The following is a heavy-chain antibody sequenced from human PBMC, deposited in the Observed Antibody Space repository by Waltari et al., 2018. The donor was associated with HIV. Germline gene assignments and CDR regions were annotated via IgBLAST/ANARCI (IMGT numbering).Heavy chain of an antibody. V-gene: IGHV3-23*01. D-gene: IGHD3-3*01. J-gene: IGHJ4*02. CDR3: AKGSRSVFGALYYFDY. Sequence: GRFTISRDNSKNTLYLQMNSLRAEDTAVYYCAKGSRSVFGALYYFDYWGQGTLVTVSS.